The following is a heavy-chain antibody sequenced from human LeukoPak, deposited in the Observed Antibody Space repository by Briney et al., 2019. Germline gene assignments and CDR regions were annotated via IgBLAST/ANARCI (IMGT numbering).Heavy chain of an antibody. J-gene: IGHJ4*02. V-gene: IGHV1-8*01. D-gene: IGHD6-6*01. Sequence: GASVKVSCKASGYTFTSYDINWVRQATGQGLEWMGWMNPNSGNAGYAQKFQGRVTMTRNTSIGTAYMELSSLRSEDTAVYYCARTVGSSPFFDYWGQGTLVTVSS. CDR3: ARTVGSSPFFDY. CDR2: MNPNSGNA. CDR1: GYTFTSYD.